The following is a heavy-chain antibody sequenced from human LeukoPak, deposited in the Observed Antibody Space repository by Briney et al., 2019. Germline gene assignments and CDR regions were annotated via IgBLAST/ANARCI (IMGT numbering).Heavy chain of an antibody. J-gene: IGHJ4*02. Sequence: PGGSLRLSCADSGFTFSNYNMNWVRQAPGKAMEWVSSIASSGTYTFYADSVKGRFTISRDNAKNSLYLQMDSLGPEDTAVYYCAKSRSDVVDYWGQGTLVTVSS. CDR1: GFTFSNYN. D-gene: IGHD3-3*01. V-gene: IGHV3-21*01. CDR2: IASSGTYT. CDR3: AKSRSDVVDY.